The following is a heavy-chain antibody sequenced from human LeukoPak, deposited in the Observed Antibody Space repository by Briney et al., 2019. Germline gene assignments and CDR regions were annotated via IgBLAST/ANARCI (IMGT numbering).Heavy chain of an antibody. Sequence: VASVKVSCKASGYTFTSYDINWVRQATGQGLEWMGWMNPNSGNTGYAQKFQGRVTMTRNTSITTAYMELSSLRSEDTAVYYCARVATAVDGTDFDYWGQGTLVTVSS. V-gene: IGHV1-8*01. CDR2: MNPNSGNT. J-gene: IGHJ4*02. D-gene: IGHD6-19*01. CDR3: ARVATAVDGTDFDY. CDR1: GYTFTSYD.